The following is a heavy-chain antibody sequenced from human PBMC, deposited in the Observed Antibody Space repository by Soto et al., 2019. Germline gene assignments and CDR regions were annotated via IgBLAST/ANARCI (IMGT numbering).Heavy chain of an antibody. CDR2: ISYDGSNK. J-gene: IGHJ5*02. CDR3: AKDMWFDP. Sequence: GGSLRLSCAASGFTFSSYGMHWVRQAPGKGLEWVAVISYDGSNKYYADSVKGRFTISRDNSKNTLYLQMNSLRAEDTAVYYCAKDMWFDPWGQGTLVTVSS. V-gene: IGHV3-30*18. CDR1: GFTFSSYG.